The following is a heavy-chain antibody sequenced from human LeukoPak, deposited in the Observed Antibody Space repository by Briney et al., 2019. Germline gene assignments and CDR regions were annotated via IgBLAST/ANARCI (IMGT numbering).Heavy chain of an antibody. CDR1: GGSISSGSYY. Sequence: PSQTLSLTCTVSGGSISSGSYYWSWIRQPAGKGLEWIGRIYTSGNTNYNPSLKSRVTISVDTSKNQFSLRLSSVTAADTAVYYCARDFYDNSGYHYGTDYWVQGTLVTVSS. J-gene: IGHJ4*02. CDR2: IYTSGNT. D-gene: IGHD3-22*01. CDR3: ARDFYDNSGYHYGTDY. V-gene: IGHV4-61*02.